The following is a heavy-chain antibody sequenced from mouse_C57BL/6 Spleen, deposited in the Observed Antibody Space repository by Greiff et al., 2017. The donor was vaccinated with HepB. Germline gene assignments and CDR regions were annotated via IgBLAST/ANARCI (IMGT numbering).Heavy chain of an antibody. CDR3: ARDCYDLYFDY. CDR2: ISDGGSYT. V-gene: IGHV5-4*01. Sequence: EVQLQESGGGLVKPGGSLKLSCAASGFTFSSYAMSWVRQTPEKRLEWVATISDGGSYTYYPDNVKGRFTISRDNAKNNLYRQMSHLKSEDTAMYYCARDCYDLYFDYWGQGTTLTVSS. D-gene: IGHD2-12*01. J-gene: IGHJ2*01. CDR1: GFTFSSYA.